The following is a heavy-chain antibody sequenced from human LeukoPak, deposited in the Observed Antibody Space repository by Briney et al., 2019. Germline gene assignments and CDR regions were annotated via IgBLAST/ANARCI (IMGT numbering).Heavy chain of an antibody. CDR3: ARHVGIVVVPDRYFDL. Sequence: GESLKISCQGSGYSFTSYWSGWVRQMPGKGLEWMGIIHPADSDTRYSPSFQGQVTISADKSISTAYLQWSSLKASDTAMYYCARHVGIVVVPDRYFDLWGRGTLVTVSS. CDR2: IHPADSDT. J-gene: IGHJ2*01. V-gene: IGHV5-51*01. CDR1: GYSFTSYW. D-gene: IGHD3-22*01.